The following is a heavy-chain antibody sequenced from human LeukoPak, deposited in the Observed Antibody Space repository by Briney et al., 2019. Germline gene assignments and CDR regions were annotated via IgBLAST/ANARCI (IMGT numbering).Heavy chain of an antibody. D-gene: IGHD6-19*01. Sequence: GASVKVSCKVSGYTLTELSMHWVRQAPGKGLEWMGGFDPEDGETIYAQKFQGRVTMTEDTSTDTAYMELSSLRSEDTAVYYCATDARPGIAVAGTGAFDIWGKGTTVTVSS. CDR2: FDPEDGET. CDR3: ATDARPGIAVAGTGAFDI. J-gene: IGHJ6*04. CDR1: GYTLTELS. V-gene: IGHV1-24*01.